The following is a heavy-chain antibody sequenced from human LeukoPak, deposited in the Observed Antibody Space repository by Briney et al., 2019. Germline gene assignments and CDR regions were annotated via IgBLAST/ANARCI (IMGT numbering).Heavy chain of an antibody. CDR2: ISTSSSYI. Sequence: PGGSLRLSCAASGFTFNTYNMNRVRQAPGKGLEWVSSISTSSSYIYYADSVKGRFTISRDNAKNSLYLQMNSLRSEDTAVYYCARTRPYSGYDNPNINYYFDYWGQGTLVTVSS. D-gene: IGHD5-12*01. CDR3: ARTRPYSGYDNPNINYYFDY. J-gene: IGHJ4*02. V-gene: IGHV3-21*04. CDR1: GFTFNTYN.